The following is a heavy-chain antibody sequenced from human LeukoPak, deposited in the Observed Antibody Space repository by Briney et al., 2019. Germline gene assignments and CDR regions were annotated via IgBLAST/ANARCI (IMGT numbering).Heavy chain of an antibody. CDR2: ISSDSSTI. CDR1: GFTFNSYN. D-gene: IGHD2-21*02. CDR3: TSWGDTTAEYFQR. V-gene: IGHV3-48*02. J-gene: IGHJ1*01. Sequence: RGSLRLSCAASGFTFNSYNMNWVRQAPGKGLEWVSYISSDSSTIFYADSVKGRFTIPRDNVKNSLFLQLNSLRDEDTAVYYCTSWGDTTAEYFQRWGQGTLVTVSS.